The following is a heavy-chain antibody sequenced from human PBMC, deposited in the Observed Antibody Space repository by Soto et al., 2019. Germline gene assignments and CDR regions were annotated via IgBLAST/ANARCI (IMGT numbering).Heavy chain of an antibody. Sequence: GASVKVSCKASGYTFTSYGISWVRQAPGQGLEWMGWISAYNGNTNYAQKLQGRVTMTTDTSTSTAYMELRSLRSDDTAVYYCVRVVVVAAPGGYYYGMDVWGQGTTVTVSS. V-gene: IGHV1-18*04. CDR1: GYTFTSYG. CDR2: ISAYNGNT. CDR3: VRVVVVAAPGGYYYGMDV. D-gene: IGHD2-15*01. J-gene: IGHJ6*02.